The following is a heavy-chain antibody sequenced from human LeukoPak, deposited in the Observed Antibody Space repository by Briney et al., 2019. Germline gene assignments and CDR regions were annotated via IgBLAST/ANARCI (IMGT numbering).Heavy chain of an antibody. J-gene: IGHJ4*02. V-gene: IGHV1-8*01. Sequence: ASVKVSCKASGYTFTNYDINWVRQATGQGLEWMGWMNPNSGNTGYAQKFQGRVTMTTDTPTSTAYMELRSLRSDDTAVYYCARDEDYGIFVNVDYWGQGTLVTVSS. CDR3: ARDEDYGIFVNVDY. CDR1: GYTFTNYD. D-gene: IGHD4-17*01. CDR2: MNPNSGNT.